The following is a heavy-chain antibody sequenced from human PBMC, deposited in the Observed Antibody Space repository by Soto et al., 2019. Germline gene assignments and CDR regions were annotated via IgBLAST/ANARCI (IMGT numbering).Heavy chain of an antibody. D-gene: IGHD2-2*01. CDR2: IIPMLTVT. CDR3: SIGSWSAETFDV. V-gene: IGHV1-69*02. Sequence: QVHLEQSGAEVKKPGSSVKVSCKAAGGTFSTYTLIWVRQAPGQGLEWMGRIIPMLTVTNSAQKFQGRVTLTAVKSTSTAFMELTSLTSDDTAVYYCSIGSWSAETFDVWGQGTMVTVSS. J-gene: IGHJ3*01. CDR1: GGTFSTYT.